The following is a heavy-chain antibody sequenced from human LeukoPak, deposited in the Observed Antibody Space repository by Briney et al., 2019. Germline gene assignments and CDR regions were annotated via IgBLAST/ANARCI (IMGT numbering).Heavy chain of an antibody. J-gene: IGHJ3*02. V-gene: IGHV3-23*01. D-gene: IGHD3-22*01. Sequence: GGSLRLSCAASGFTFSSYAMSWVRQAPGKGLEWVSAISGSGGSTYYADSVKGRFTISRDNSKNTLYLQMNSLRAEDTAVYYCAKVKGVYDSSGYGYGDDAFDIWGQGTMVTVSS. CDR1: GFTFSSYA. CDR2: ISGSGGST. CDR3: AKVKGVYDSSGYGYGDDAFDI.